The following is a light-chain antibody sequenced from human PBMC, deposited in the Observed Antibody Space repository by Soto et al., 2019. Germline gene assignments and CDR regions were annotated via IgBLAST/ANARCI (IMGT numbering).Light chain of an antibody. V-gene: IGKV2-40*01. CDR2: TLS. CDR3: MQRIAFPLT. CDR1: QSLLDSDNGNIY. Sequence: DIVMTQTPLSLPVTPGEPASISCRSSQSLLDSDNGNIYLDWYMQKPGQSAQLLIYTLSYRAAGVTNRFSGSGSGTDFTEKISWVEAEDGGVYYGMQRIAFPLTFGQGPKLEI. J-gene: IGKJ2*01.